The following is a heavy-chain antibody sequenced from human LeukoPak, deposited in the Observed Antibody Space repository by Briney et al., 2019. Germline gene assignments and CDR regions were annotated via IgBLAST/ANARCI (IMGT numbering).Heavy chain of an antibody. J-gene: IGHJ4*02. CDR3: ARGYCSGGSCYPHHFDY. CDR2: IYPGDSDT. Sequence: GESLKISCKGSGYSFTSHWIGWVRQMPGKGLEWMGIIYPGDSDTRYSPSFQGQVTISADKSISTAYLQWSSLKASDTAMYYCARGYCSGGSCYPHHFDYWGQGTLVTVSS. CDR1: GYSFTSHW. V-gene: IGHV5-51*01. D-gene: IGHD2-15*01.